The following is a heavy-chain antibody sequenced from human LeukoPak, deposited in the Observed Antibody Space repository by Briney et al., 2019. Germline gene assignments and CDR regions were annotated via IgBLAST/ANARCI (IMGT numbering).Heavy chain of an antibody. V-gene: IGHV3-30*18. J-gene: IGHJ6*02. D-gene: IGHD2-8*01. CDR2: ISYDGSNK. Sequence: GGSLRLSCAASGFTFSSYGMHWVRQAPGKGLEWVAVISYDGSNKYYADSVKGRFTISRDNSKNTLYLQMNSLRAEDTAVYYCAKEYCTNGVCSSWQILYYYYGMDVWGQGTTVTVSS. CDR1: GFTFSSYG. CDR3: AKEYCTNGVCSSWQILYYYYGMDV.